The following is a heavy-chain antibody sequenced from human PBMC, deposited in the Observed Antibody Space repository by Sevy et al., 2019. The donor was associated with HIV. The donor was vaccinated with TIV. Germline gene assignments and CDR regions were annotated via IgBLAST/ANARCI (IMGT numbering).Heavy chain of an antibody. Sequence: GGYLRLSCTTSGFTFGDYALSWFRQAPGKGLQWVTFIRGNTYGGTAEYAASVKGRFTISRDDSISIAYLQMNSLKTEDTAVYYCTRRPSGNYLVSFDYWGQGTLVTVSS. CDR2: IRGNTYGGTA. J-gene: IGHJ4*02. CDR3: TRRPSGNYLVSFDY. CDR1: GFTFGDYA. D-gene: IGHD1-26*01. V-gene: IGHV3-49*03.